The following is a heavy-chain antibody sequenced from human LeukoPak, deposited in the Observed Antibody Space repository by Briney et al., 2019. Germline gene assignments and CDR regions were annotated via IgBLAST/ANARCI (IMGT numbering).Heavy chain of an antibody. CDR1: GGSISNYY. CDR2: LYTTGST. Sequence: SETLSLTCAVSGGSISNYYWSWIRQPAGKGLEWIGRLYTTGSTTYNPSLKSRVTMSVDTSKNQFSLKLSSVTAADTAVYYCASDTASYFDYWGQGTLVTVSS. D-gene: IGHD2-21*02. V-gene: IGHV4-4*07. CDR3: ASDTASYFDY. J-gene: IGHJ4*02.